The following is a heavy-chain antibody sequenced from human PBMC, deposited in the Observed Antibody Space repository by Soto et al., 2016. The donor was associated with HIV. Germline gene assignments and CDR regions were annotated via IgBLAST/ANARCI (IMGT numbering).Heavy chain of an antibody. CDR3: ARDRGGLGNWFDP. Sequence: QVQLQESGPGLVKPSQTLSLTCTVSGASISSGGYYWTWIRQHPAKGLEWIGYIYYSASTYYSPSLKSRAAIFVDTSKNQFSLRLTSVTAADTAVYYCARDRGGLGNWFDPWGQGTWSPVSS. CDR1: GASISSGGYY. V-gene: IGHV4-31*03. D-gene: IGHD3-16*01. J-gene: IGHJ5*02. CDR2: IYYSAST.